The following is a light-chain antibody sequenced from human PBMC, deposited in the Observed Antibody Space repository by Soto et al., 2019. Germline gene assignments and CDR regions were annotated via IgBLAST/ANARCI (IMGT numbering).Light chain of an antibody. CDR3: CSYADSSRIYV. Sequence: QSALTQPASVSGSPGQSITISCTGTSSDVGSYNLLSWYQQHPGKAPELMIYEGSKRPLGISNRSSGSKSVNTSSLTISGLEAEDEAEYYGCSYADSSRIYVFGSGSKWTVL. J-gene: IGLJ1*01. V-gene: IGLV2-23*01. CDR1: SSDVGSYNL. CDR2: EGS.